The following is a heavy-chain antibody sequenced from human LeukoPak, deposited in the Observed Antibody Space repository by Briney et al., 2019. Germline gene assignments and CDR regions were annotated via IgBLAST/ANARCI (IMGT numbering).Heavy chain of an antibody. CDR2: IIPIFGTA. V-gene: IGHV1-69*13. Sequence: SVKVSCKASGGTFSSYAISWVRQAPGQGLEWMGGIIPIFGTANYAQKFQGRVTITADESTSTAYMELSSLRSEDTAVYYCAREGPAAIGGFDYWGQGTLVTVSS. CDR1: GGTFSSYA. J-gene: IGHJ4*02. CDR3: AREGPAAIGGFDY. D-gene: IGHD2-2*02.